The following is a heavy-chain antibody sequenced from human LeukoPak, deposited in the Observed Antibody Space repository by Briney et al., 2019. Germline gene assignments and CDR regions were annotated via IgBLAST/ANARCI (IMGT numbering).Heavy chain of an antibody. D-gene: IGHD5-18*01. CDR1: GGSISSHQ. Sequence: TSETLSLTCTVSGGSISSHQWSWIRQPPGKGLEWTGYIYYSGSTYYNPSLKSRVTISVDTSKNQFSLKLSSVTAADTAVYYCARYSGYSCDFDYWGQGTLVTVSS. J-gene: IGHJ4*02. CDR3: ARYSGYSCDFDY. V-gene: IGHV4-59*11. CDR2: IYYSGST.